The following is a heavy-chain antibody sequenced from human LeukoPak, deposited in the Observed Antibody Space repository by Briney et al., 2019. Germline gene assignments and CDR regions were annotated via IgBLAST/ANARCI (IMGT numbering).Heavy chain of an antibody. J-gene: IGHJ4*02. CDR3: ATKQWLAPPPDS. CDR2: INTDGTVT. CDR1: GFTFSKYW. V-gene: IGHV3-74*01. D-gene: IGHD6-19*01. Sequence: GGSLGLCCAASGFTFSKYWMLWVRQAPGKGLESVSRINTDGTVTTYADSVKGRFTVSRDNADNTMFLQMNSVRDEDTAVYYCATKQWLAPPPDSWGQGTPVTVSS.